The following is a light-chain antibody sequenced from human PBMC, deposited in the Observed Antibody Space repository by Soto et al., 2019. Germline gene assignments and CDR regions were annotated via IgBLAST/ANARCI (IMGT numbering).Light chain of an antibody. CDR1: SSNIGGYNV. J-gene: IGLJ1*01. Sequence: QSALTQPASASGSPGQSITISCSGTSSNIGGYNVVSWYQQHPGKAPKVIIYEAIKPPSGVSNRFSGSISGTTASLTISGLQADDEADYYCCSDVGATTYVFGSGTKLTVL. CDR3: CSDVGATTYV. V-gene: IGLV2-23*01. CDR2: EAI.